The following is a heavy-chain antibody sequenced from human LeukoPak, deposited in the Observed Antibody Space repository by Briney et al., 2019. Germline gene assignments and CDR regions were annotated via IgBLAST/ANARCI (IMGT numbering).Heavy chain of an antibody. D-gene: IGHD3-10*01. CDR3: ARELMVRGVILGYDY. CDR1: GGSISSGDYY. J-gene: IGHJ4*02. Sequence: PSETLSLTCTVSGGSISSGDYYWSWIRQPPGKGLEWIGYIYYSGSTYYNPSLKSRVTISVDTSKNQFFLKLSSVTAADTAVYYCARELMVRGVILGYDYWGQGTLVTVSS. CDR2: IYYSGST. V-gene: IGHV4-30-4*02.